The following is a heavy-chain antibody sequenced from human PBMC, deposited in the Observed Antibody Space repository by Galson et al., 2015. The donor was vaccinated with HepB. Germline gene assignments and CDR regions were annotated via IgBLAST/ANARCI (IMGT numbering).Heavy chain of an antibody. V-gene: IGHV4-34*01. Sequence: SETLSLTCAVYGGSFSGHYWSWIRQPPGRGLEWIGEINHFGSTNYNPSLRSRVTISVDTSKNQFSLKLSSVTAADTAVYYCARGDGGYWHWYFDLWGRGTLVTVSS. CDR3: ARGDGGYWHWYFDL. CDR1: GGSFSGHY. J-gene: IGHJ2*01. CDR2: INHFGST. D-gene: IGHD4-17*01.